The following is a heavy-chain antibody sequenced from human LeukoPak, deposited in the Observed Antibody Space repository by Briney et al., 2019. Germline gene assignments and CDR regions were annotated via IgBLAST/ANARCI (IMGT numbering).Heavy chain of an antibody. CDR3: ATPARGGGFSDAFDI. D-gene: IGHD3-16*01. J-gene: IGHJ3*02. CDR2: VDPEDGET. CDR1: GYTFTDYY. Sequence: ASVKVSCKVSGYTFTDYYMHWVQQAPGKGLEWMGLVDPEDGETIYAEKFQGRVTITADTSTDTAYMELSSLRSEDMAVYYCATPARGGGFSDAFDIWGQGTMVTVSS. V-gene: IGHV1-69-2*01.